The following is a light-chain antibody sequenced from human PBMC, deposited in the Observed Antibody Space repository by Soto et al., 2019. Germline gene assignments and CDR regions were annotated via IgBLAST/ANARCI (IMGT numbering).Light chain of an antibody. CDR3: TSYTISRTVV. Sequence: QSVLTQPASVSGSPGQSITMSCTGTSSDIGAYNYVSWYQQHPGKPPKVMIYHVSNRPSGVSDRFSGSKSGNTASLTISGLQAEDEADYYCTSYTISRTVVFGGGTKLTVL. CDR2: HVS. V-gene: IGLV2-14*01. CDR1: SSDIGAYNY. J-gene: IGLJ2*01.